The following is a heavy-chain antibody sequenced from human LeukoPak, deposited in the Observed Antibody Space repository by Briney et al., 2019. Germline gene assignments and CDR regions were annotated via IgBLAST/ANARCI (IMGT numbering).Heavy chain of an antibody. D-gene: IGHD6-13*01. Sequence: GGSLRLSCAASGFTFSSYAMSWVRQAPGKGLEWVSAISGSGGSTYYADSVKGRFTISRDNSKNTLYLQMNSLRAGDTAVYYCAKDLIAAAGFAEYFQHWGQGTLVTVSS. CDR3: AKDLIAAAGFAEYFQH. V-gene: IGHV3-23*01. CDR2: ISGSGGST. J-gene: IGHJ1*01. CDR1: GFTFSSYA.